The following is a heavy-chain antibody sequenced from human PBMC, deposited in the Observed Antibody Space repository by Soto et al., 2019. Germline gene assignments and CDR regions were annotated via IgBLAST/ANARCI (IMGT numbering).Heavy chain of an antibody. CDR2: IYYSGGT. CDR3: ARSPSVTGFDRFDC. J-gene: IGHJ4*02. D-gene: IGHD4-4*01. CDR1: GGCISSSSYY. V-gene: IGHV4-39*01. Sequence: PSETLSITCTFSGGCISSSSYYWCWSRQPPGKGLEWIGSIYYSGGTYYNPSLKSRVTICVDTSNNQHSLKLSSVTAADTSVYDCARSPSVTGFDRFDCWGQG.